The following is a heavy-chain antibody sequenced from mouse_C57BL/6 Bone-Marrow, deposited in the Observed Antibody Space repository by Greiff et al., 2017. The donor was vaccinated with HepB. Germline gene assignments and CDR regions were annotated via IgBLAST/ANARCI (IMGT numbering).Heavy chain of an antibody. CDR2: ISNGGGST. D-gene: IGHD1-1*01. V-gene: IGHV5-12*01. CDR1: GFTFSDYY. Sequence: EVQVVESGGGLVQPGGSLKLSCAASGFTFSDYYMYWVRQTPEKRLEWVAYISNGGGSTYYPDTVKGRFTISRDNAKNTLYLQMSRLKSEDTAMYYCATRGYYGSGPFAYWGQGTLVTVSA. J-gene: IGHJ3*01. CDR3: ATRGYYGSGPFAY.